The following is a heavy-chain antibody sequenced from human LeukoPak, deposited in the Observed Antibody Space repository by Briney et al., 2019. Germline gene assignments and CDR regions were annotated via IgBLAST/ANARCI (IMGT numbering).Heavy chain of an antibody. CDR1: GGSFSGYY. D-gene: IGHD2-15*01. J-gene: IGHJ5*02. CDR3: ATTQGYCSGGSCLHTPNWFDP. CDR2: INHSGST. Sequence: PSETLSLTCAVYGGSFSGYYWSWIRQPPGKGLEWIGEINHSGSTNYNPSLKSRVTISVDASKNQFSLKLSSVTAADTAVYYCATTQGYCSGGSCLHTPNWFDPWGQGTLVTVSS. V-gene: IGHV4-34*01.